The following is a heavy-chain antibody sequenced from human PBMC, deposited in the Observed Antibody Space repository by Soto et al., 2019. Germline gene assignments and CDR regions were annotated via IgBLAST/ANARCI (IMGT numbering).Heavy chain of an antibody. V-gene: IGHV3-21*01. J-gene: IGHJ6*02. CDR3: ARCRDRALSAAGSYYYYGMDV. CDR2: ISSSSSYI. D-gene: IGHD6-13*01. CDR1: GSTFDDYA. Sequence: EVQLVESGGGLVQPGRSLRLSCAASGSTFDDYAMHWVRQAPGKGLEWVSSISSSSSYIYYADSVKGRFTISRDNAKNSLYLQMNSLRAEDTAVYYCARCRDRALSAAGSYYYYGMDVWGQGTTVTVSS.